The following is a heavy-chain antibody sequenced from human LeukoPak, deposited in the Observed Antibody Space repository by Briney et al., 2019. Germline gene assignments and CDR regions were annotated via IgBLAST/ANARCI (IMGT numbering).Heavy chain of an antibody. V-gene: IGHV3-48*03. D-gene: IGHD3-3*01. J-gene: IGHJ2*01. CDR3: ARDDFWSGYSYDL. CDR1: GFTFSSYE. Sequence: GGSLRLSCAASGFTFSSYEMNWVRQAPGKGLEWVSYISSSGSTIYYADSVKGRFTISRDNAKNSLYLQMNSLRAEDTAAYYCARDDFWSGYSYDLWGRGTLVTVSS. CDR2: ISSSGSTI.